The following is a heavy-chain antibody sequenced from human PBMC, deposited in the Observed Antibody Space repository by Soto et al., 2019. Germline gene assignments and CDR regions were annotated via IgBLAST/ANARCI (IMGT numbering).Heavy chain of an antibody. J-gene: IGHJ6*02. CDR3: ARDGHGMDV. CDR2: IFFTGSA. CDR1: GGSVSTGSYD. Sequence: LSLTCSVSGGSVSTGSYDWSWIRQPPGKGLEWIGKIFFTGSAHYNPSLRNRVTMSVDTSKDQFSLTLTSVTAADTAVYYCARDGHGMDVWGQGITVTVSS. V-gene: IGHV4-61*01.